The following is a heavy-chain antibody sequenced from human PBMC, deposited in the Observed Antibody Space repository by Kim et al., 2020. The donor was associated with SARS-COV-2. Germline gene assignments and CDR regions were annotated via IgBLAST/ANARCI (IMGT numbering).Heavy chain of an antibody. CDR3: ATYGDSDAFDI. D-gene: IGHD4-17*01. Sequence: SHAQKFQGRVPMTRDTSTSTVYMELSSLRSEDTAVYYCATYGDSDAFDIWGQGTMVTVSS. V-gene: IGHV1-46*01. J-gene: IGHJ3*02.